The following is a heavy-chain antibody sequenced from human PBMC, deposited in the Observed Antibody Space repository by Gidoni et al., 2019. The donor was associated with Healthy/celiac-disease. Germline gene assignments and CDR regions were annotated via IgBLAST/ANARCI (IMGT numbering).Heavy chain of an antibody. CDR3: ANHPITIFGVEPVPDAFDI. Sequence: EVHLLESGGGLVQPGGALRLSCAASGFPFSTSAMSWVTQAPGQGREWVSASSGSGGSTYYADSVKGRFTISRDNSKNTLYLQMNSLRAEDTAVYYCANHPITIFGVEPVPDAFDIWGQGTMVTVSS. J-gene: IGHJ3*02. V-gene: IGHV3-23*01. CDR2: SSGSGGST. D-gene: IGHD3-3*01. CDR1: GFPFSTSA.